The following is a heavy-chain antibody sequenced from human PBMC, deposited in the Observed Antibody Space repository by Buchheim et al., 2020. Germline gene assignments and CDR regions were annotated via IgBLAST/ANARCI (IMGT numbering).Heavy chain of an antibody. J-gene: IGHJ1*01. Sequence: QVQLQESGPGLVKPSETLSLTCTVSGGSISSYYWSWIRQPPGKGLEWIGYIYYSGTTNYNPSLKSRVTISVETSKNQFSLKLTSVTAADTAVYYCARQVVTSDAEFFQYWGQGTL. D-gene: IGHD4-23*01. V-gene: IGHV4-59*08. CDR1: GGSISSYY. CDR3: ARQVVTSDAEFFQY. CDR2: IYYSGTT.